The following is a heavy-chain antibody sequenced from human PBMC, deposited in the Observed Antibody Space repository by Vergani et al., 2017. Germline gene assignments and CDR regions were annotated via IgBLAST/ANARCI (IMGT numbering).Heavy chain of an antibody. Sequence: QVQLVESGGGVVQPGRSLRLSCAASGFTFSSYAMHWVRQAPGKGLEWVAVISYDGSNKYYADSVKGRFTISRDNSKNTLYLQMNSLRAEDTAVYYCAKDRSKLWFGEPRVSDWFDPWGQGTLVTVSS. CDR2: ISYDGSNK. D-gene: IGHD3-10*01. V-gene: IGHV3-30-3*01. J-gene: IGHJ5*02. CDR1: GFTFSSYA. CDR3: AKDRSKLWFGEPRVSDWFDP.